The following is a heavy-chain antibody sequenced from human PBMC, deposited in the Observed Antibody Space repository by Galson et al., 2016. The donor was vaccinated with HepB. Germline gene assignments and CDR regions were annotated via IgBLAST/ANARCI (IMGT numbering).Heavy chain of an antibody. J-gene: IGHJ4*02. Sequence: SLRLSCAASGFTVSSNYMNWVRQAPGKGLEWVSNIYNDGRTYYADSVKGRFTISRDNSKNTLYLQMNSLRADDTAVYYCARATCSGGSCPVYWGQGTLVTVSS. V-gene: IGHV3-53*01. CDR1: GFTVSSNY. CDR2: IYNDGRT. CDR3: ARATCSGGSCPVY. D-gene: IGHD2-15*01.